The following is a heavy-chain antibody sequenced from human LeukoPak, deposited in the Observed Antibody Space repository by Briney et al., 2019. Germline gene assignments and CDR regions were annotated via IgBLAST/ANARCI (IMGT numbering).Heavy chain of an antibody. CDR1: GFSFSSFW. D-gene: IGHD6-19*01. J-gene: IGHJ4*02. CDR2: IKEDGSRN. CDR3: ARANNAGWFDY. Sequence: GGSLRLSCAASGFSFSSFWMTWVRQAPGKGLEWVANIKEDGSRNHCVDSVKGRFSISRDNAKNSLFLQMSSLRVEDTAVYYCARANNAGWFDYWGQGTLVTVSS. V-gene: IGHV3-7*04.